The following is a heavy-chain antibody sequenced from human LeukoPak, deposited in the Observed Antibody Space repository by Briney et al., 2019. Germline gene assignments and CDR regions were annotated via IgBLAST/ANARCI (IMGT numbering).Heavy chain of an antibody. CDR2: ISAYNGNT. Sequence: ASVKVSCKASGYTFTSYGISWVRQAPGQGLEWMGWISAYNGNTNYAQKLQGRVTMTTDTSTSTAYMELRSLRSDDTAVYYCAREITMVRGVIIKSYYCGMDVWGQGTTVTVSS. D-gene: IGHD3-10*01. V-gene: IGHV1-18*01. CDR1: GYTFTSYG. CDR3: AREITMVRGVIIKSYYCGMDV. J-gene: IGHJ6*02.